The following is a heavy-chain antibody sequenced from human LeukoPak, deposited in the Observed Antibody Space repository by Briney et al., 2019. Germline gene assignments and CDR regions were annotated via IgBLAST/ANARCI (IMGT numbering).Heavy chain of an antibody. CDR2: LYSGSDT. D-gene: IGHD3-10*01. J-gene: IGHJ2*01. Sequence: PGGSLRLSCAASGFTVGSKYMNWVRQAPGKGLEGVSILYSGSDTYYSDSVKGRFTISRDDSKNTLSLQMNSLRTEDTAVYYCARVGDHFHWYFDLWGRGTLVTVSS. CDR1: GFTVGSKY. V-gene: IGHV3-53*01. CDR3: ARVGDHFHWYFDL.